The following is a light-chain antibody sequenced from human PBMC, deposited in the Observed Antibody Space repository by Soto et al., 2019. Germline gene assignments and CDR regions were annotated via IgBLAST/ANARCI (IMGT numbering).Light chain of an antibody. J-gene: IGLJ2*01. Sequence: QSALTQPASVSGSPGQSITISCTGTSSDVGSYNLVSWCQQHPGKAPKLMIYEGSKRPSGVSNRFSGSKSGNTASLTISGLQAEDEADYYCCSYAGISTVVFGGGTQLPV. V-gene: IGLV2-23*01. CDR2: EGS. CDR3: CSYAGISTVV. CDR1: SSDVGSYNL.